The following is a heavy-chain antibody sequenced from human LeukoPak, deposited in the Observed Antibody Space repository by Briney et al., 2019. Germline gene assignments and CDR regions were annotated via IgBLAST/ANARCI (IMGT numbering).Heavy chain of an antibody. V-gene: IGHV3-48*03. J-gene: IGHJ4*02. CDR2: ISSSGTPI. CDR3: ARDYYGSGMVDY. Sequence: PGGSLRLSCAASGFTFSSYEMNWVRQAPGKGLEWVSYISSSGTPIYYAGSVRGRFTVSRDNAKNSLYLQMNSLRAEDTAVYYCARDYYGSGMVDYWGQGALVTVSS. CDR1: GFTFSSYE. D-gene: IGHD3-10*01.